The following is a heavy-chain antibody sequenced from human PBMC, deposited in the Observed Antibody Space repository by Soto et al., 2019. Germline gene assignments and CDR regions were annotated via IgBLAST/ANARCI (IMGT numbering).Heavy chain of an antibody. CDR2: IIPIFGTA. V-gene: IGHV1-69*13. D-gene: IGHD1-7*01. J-gene: IGHJ6*02. CDR1: GGTFSSYA. Sequence: GASVKVSCKASGGTFSSYAISWVRQAPGQGLEWMGGIIPIFGTANYAQKFQGRVTITADESTSTAYMELSSLRSEDTAVYYCARDGNWNSYYYYYGMDVWGQGTTVTVSS. CDR3: ARDGNWNSYYYYYGMDV.